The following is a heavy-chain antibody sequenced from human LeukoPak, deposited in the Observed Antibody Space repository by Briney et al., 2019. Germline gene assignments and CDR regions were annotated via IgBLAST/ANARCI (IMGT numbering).Heavy chain of an antibody. J-gene: IGHJ5*02. CDR3: ARVRPGFDWLDWFDP. CDR2: INWNSDSI. CDR1: GFTFDDYA. Sequence: GGSLRLSCAVSGFTFDDYAMHWVRQVPGKGLEWVSGINWNSDSIGYADSVKGRFTISRDNAKNSLYLQMNSLRAEDTAVYYCARVRPGFDWLDWFDPWGQGTLVTVSS. V-gene: IGHV3-9*01. D-gene: IGHD3-9*01.